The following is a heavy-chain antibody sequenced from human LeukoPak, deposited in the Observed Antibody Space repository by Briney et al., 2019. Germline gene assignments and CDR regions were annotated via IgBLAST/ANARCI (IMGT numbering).Heavy chain of an antibody. CDR1: GFIFSSYG. CDR2: IRYDGSNK. CDR3: AKDTGGYPYYFDY. J-gene: IGHJ4*02. Sequence: PGGSLRLSCAASGFIFSSYGMHWVRQAPGKGLEWVAFIRYDGSNKYYADSVKGRFTISRDNSKNTLYLQMNSLRAEDTAVYYCAKDTGGYPYYFDYWGQGTLVTVSS. V-gene: IGHV3-30*02. D-gene: IGHD3-10*01.